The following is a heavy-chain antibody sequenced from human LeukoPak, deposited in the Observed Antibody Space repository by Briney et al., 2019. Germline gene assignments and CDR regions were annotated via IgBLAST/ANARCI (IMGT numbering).Heavy chain of an antibody. Sequence: GGSLRLSCAASGFTFSSYGMHWVRQAPGKGLEWVAFIRYDGSNKYYADSVKGRFTISRDNSKNTLYLQMNSLRAEDTAVYYCAGYYDTSGSHAFDIWGQGTMVTVS. V-gene: IGHV3-30*02. D-gene: IGHD3-22*01. CDR2: IRYDGSNK. CDR3: AGYYDTSGSHAFDI. CDR1: GFTFSSYG. J-gene: IGHJ3*02.